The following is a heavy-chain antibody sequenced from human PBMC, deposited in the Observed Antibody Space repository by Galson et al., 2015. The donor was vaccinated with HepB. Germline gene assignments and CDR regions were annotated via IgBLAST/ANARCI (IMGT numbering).Heavy chain of an antibody. V-gene: IGHV4-31*03. J-gene: IGHJ4*02. CDR1: GGSISSGGYY. CDR2: IYYSGST. D-gene: IGHD2-8*01. Sequence: TLSLTCTVSGGSISSGGYYWSWIRQHPGKGLEWIGYIYYSGSTYYNPSLKSRVTISVDTSKNQFSLKLSSVTAADTAVYYCARVGREYCTNGVCFDYWGQGTLVTVSS. CDR3: ARVGREYCTNGVCFDY.